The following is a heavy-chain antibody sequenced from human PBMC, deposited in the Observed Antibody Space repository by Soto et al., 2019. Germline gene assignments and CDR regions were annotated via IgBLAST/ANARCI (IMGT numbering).Heavy chain of an antibody. CDR3: ARARDGYNFLYEPT. Sequence: GGSLRLSCVASGFTVSNNYTSWVRQAPGKGLEWVSVGYSGGSTDYADSVKGRFTISRDNSKNTLYLQMNSLRADDTAVYYCARARDGYNFLYEPTWGQGTLVTVSS. D-gene: IGHD5-12*01. CDR2: GYSGGST. V-gene: IGHV3-53*01. CDR1: GFTVSNNY. J-gene: IGHJ4*02.